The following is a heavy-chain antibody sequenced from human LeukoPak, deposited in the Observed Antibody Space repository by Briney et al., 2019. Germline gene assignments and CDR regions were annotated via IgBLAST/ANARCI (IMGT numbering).Heavy chain of an antibody. J-gene: IGHJ6*03. Sequence: GGSLRLSCAASGFTFSNAWMSWVRQAPGKGLEWVGRIKSKTEGGTTDYAAPVKGRFTISRDDSKNTLYLQMNSLKTEDTAVYYCTTDPPNGGPQTSIFGVVSYYYYYMDVWGKGTTVTVS. CDR3: TTDPPNGGPQTSIFGVVSYYYYYMDV. CDR2: IKSKTEGGTT. CDR1: GFTFSNAW. V-gene: IGHV3-15*01. D-gene: IGHD3-3*02.